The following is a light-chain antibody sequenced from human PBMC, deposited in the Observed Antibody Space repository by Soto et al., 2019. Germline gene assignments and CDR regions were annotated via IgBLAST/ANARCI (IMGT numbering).Light chain of an antibody. CDR1: QTISNY. V-gene: IGKV1-39*01. J-gene: IGKJ3*01. CDR2: TAS. Sequence: DIQLTQSPSSLSASVGDRVTIACRASQTISNYLNWYQQKPGKAHILLIHTASTLQSGVPSRFSGSGSGTDFTLTISSLQPEDFATYYCQQSFSSILTFGPGTKVDIX. CDR3: QQSFSSILT.